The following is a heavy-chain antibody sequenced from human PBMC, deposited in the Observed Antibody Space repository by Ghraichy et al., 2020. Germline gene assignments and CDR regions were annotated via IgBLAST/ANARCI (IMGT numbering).Heavy chain of an antibody. J-gene: IGHJ6*02. CDR1: GFTFSSYA. D-gene: IGHD3-22*01. CDR2: ISGSGGGT. Sequence: GGSLRLSCAASGFTFSSYAMSWVRQAPGKGLEWVSVISGSGGGTYYADSVKGRFTISRDNSKNTLYLQMNSLRAEDTAVYYCAKEHYYDSSGYYFGYYYYGMDVWGQGTTVTVSS. V-gene: IGHV3-23*01. CDR3: AKEHYYDSSGYYFGYYYYGMDV.